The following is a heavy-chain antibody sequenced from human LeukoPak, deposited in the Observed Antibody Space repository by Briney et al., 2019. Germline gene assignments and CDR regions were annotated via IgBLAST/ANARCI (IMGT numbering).Heavy chain of an antibody. D-gene: IGHD5-18*01. CDR3: ARLGRRYSNDWYFDL. CDR2: IYYSGSI. V-gene: IGHV4-59*08. J-gene: IGHJ2*01. CDR1: GGSISSNY. Sequence: PAETLSLTCIVSGGSISSNYWSWIRQPPGKGLEWIGDIYYSGSINHNPSLKSRATISLDTSKNQFSLKLSSVTAADTAVYYCARLGRRYSNDWYFDLWGRGTLVTVSS.